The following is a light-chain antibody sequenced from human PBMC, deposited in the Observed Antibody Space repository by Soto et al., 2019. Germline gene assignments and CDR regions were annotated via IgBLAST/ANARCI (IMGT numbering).Light chain of an antibody. CDR1: QSVRSN. V-gene: IGKV3-15*01. CDR3: QQYNNWPYT. Sequence: EIVMTQSPATLAVSPGERATLSCRASQSVRSNSAWYQQKPGQAPRLLIYGASTRATAIPARFSGSGSGTEFTLTISSLQFEDFAVYYCQQYNNWPYTFGQGTKLEIK. CDR2: GAS. J-gene: IGKJ2*01.